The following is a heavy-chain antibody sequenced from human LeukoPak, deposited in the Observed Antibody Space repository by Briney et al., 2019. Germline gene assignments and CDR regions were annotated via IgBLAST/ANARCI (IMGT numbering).Heavy chain of an antibody. V-gene: IGHV4-61*02. J-gene: IGHJ5*02. D-gene: IGHD2-2*01. CDR1: GGSISSGSYY. CDR3: ARSVVVPAADWFDP. Sequence: SQTLSLTCTVSGGSISSGSYYWSWIRQPAGKGLEWIGRIYTSGSTNYNPSLKSRVTISVDTSKNQFSLKLSSVTAADTAVYYCARSVVVPAADWFDPWGQGTLATVSS. CDR2: IYTSGST.